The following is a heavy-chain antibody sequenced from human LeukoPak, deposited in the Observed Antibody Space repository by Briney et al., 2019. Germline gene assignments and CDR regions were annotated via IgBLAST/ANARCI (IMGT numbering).Heavy chain of an antibody. J-gene: IGHJ4*02. V-gene: IGHV1-69*13. D-gene: IGHD5-12*01. CDR1: GGTFSSYA. Sequence: ASVKVSCKASGGTFSSYAISWVRQAPGQGLGWMGGIIPIFGTANYAQKFQGRVTITADESTSTAYMGLSSLRSEDTAVYYCARVGYSGYDMWGFSDYWGQGTLVTVSS. CDR3: ARVGYSGYDMWGFSDY. CDR2: IIPIFGTA.